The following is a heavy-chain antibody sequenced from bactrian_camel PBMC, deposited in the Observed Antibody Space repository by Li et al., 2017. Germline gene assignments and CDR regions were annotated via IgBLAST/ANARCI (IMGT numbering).Heavy chain of an antibody. J-gene: IGHJ4*01. CDR1: GNTLCTYD. CDR2: IDARGSTT. V-gene: IGHV3S40*01. Sequence: VQLVESGGDSVQAGGSLRLSCTAVGNTLCTYDWSWYRQAPGKELEWVATIDARGSTTYYPPRLEGRFTISRDNAKNILYLQMHDLKIEDTAMYYCARDEGWTTETPETEGTQVTVS. D-gene: IGHD1*01.